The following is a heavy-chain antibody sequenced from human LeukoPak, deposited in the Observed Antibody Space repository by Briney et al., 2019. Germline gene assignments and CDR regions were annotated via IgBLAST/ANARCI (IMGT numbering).Heavy chain of an antibody. V-gene: IGHV3-21*01. CDR2: ISSSGRYT. CDR3: ARDPTPKWELLPYFDY. D-gene: IGHD1-26*01. J-gene: IGHJ4*02. CDR1: GFTFSEYS. Sequence: GGSLRLSCAASGFTFSEYSMNWVRQAPGKGLERVSSISSSGRYTYYADSVKGRFTVSRDNAENSLSLQMDNLGAEDTAVYFCARDPTPKWELLPYFDYWGRGTLVTVSS.